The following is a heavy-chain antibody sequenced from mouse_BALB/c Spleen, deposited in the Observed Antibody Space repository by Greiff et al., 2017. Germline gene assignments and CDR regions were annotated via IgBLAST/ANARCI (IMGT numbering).Heavy chain of an antibody. CDR3: AKQGIYYDYYFAY. CDR1: GFSLTDYG. Sequence: VKLMESGPGLVAPSQSLSITCTVSGFSLTDYGVSWIRQPPGKGLEWLGVIWGGGSTYYNSALKSRLSISKDNSKSQVFLKMNSLQTDDTAMYYCAKQGIYYDYYFAYWGQGTLVTVSA. D-gene: IGHD2-4*01. J-gene: IGHJ3*01. V-gene: IGHV2-6-5*01. CDR2: IWGGGST.